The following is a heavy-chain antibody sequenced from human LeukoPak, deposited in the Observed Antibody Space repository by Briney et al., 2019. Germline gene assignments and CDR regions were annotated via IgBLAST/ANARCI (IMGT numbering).Heavy chain of an antibody. Sequence: ASVKVSCKASGGTFSNYAINWVRQAPGQGLEWMGGIMSIFGSPKYAQKFQGRVTITADESTNTAYIELSSLTSDDTAVYYCATERAVALQNWFDPWGQGTLVTVSS. J-gene: IGHJ5*02. D-gene: IGHD6-19*01. CDR1: GGTFSNYA. V-gene: IGHV1-69*13. CDR2: IMSIFGSP. CDR3: ATERAVALQNWFDP.